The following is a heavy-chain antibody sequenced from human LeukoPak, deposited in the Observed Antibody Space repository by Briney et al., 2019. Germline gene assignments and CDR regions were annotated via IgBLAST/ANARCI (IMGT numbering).Heavy chain of an antibody. CDR3: ARDPHKSGDGEVHYYYYYMDV. J-gene: IGHJ6*03. V-gene: IGHV1-2*02. D-gene: IGHD3-3*01. CDR2: INPNSGGT. CDR1: GYTFTSYD. Sequence: ASVKVSCKASGYTFTSYDINWVRQATGQGLEWMGWINPNSGGTNYAQKFQGRVTMTRDTAISTAYMELSRLRSDDTAVYYCARDPHKSGDGEVHYYYYYMDVWGKGTTVTVSS.